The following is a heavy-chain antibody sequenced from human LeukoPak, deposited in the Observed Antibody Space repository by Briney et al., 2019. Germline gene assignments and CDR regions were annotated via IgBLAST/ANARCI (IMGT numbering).Heavy chain of an antibody. V-gene: IGHV4-61*02. CDR1: GGSISSGSYY. J-gene: IGHJ5*02. CDR2: IYTSGST. D-gene: IGHD4-11*01. Sequence: SQTPSLTCTVSGGSISSGSYYWSWIRQPAGKGLEWIGRIYTSGSTNYNPSLKSRVTISVDTSKNQFSLKLSSVTAADTAVYFCAIQRGATVTQPEPNWFDPWGQGTLVTVSS. CDR3: AIQRGATVTQPEPNWFDP.